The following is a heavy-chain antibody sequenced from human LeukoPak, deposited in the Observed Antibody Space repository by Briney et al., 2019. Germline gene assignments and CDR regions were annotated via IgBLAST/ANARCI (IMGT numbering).Heavy chain of an antibody. Sequence: YPGGSLRLSCAASGFNLDDYAMHWVRQAPGKGLEWVCLISGDGGSTYYADSVKGRFTISRDNSKNSLYLQMNSLRTEDTALYYCVKDFRYYGDYAELDYWGQATLVTVSS. V-gene: IGHV3-43*02. CDR2: ISGDGGST. J-gene: IGHJ4*02. D-gene: IGHD4-17*01. CDR1: GFNLDDYA. CDR3: VKDFRYYGDYAELDY.